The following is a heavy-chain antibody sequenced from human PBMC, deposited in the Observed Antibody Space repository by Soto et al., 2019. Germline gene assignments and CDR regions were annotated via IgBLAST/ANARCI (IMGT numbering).Heavy chain of an antibody. CDR1: GYTFTGYY. J-gene: IGHJ6*02. Sequence: ASVKVSCKASGYTFTGYYMHWVRQAPGQGLEWMGWINPNSGGTNYAQKFQGWVTMTRDTSISTAYMELSRLRSDDTAVYYCARADNCSGGSCYYYYYYGMDVWGQGTTVTVSS. CDR3: ARADNCSGGSCYYYYYYGMDV. V-gene: IGHV1-2*04. CDR2: INPNSGGT. D-gene: IGHD2-15*01.